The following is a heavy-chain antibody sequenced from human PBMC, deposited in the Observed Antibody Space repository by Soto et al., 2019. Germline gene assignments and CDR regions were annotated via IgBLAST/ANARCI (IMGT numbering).Heavy chain of an antibody. J-gene: IGHJ4*02. V-gene: IGHV1-69*02. CDR2: IIPILGIA. CDR1: GGTFSSYT. Sequence: QVQLVQSGAEVKKPGSSVKVSCKASGGTFSSYTISWVRQAPGQGLEWMGRIIPILGIANYAQKFQGRVTITADKSTSTAYMELISLRSEDTAVYYCASRYYYGSGSPLAYWGQGTLVTVSS. CDR3: ASRYYYGSGSPLAY. D-gene: IGHD3-10*01.